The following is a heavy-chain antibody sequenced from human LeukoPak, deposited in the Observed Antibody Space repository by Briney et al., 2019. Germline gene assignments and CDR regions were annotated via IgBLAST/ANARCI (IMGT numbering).Heavy chain of an antibody. CDR3: AGIHELLWFGELSYYYYGMDV. D-gene: IGHD3-10*01. Sequence: PSETLSLTCTVSGGSISSYYWSWIRQPPGKGLEWIGYIYYSGSTNYNPSLKSRVTISVDTSKNQFSLKLSSVTAADTAVYYCAGIHELLWFGELSYYYYGMDVWGQGTTVTVSS. CDR2: IYYSGST. CDR1: GGSISSYY. J-gene: IGHJ6*02. V-gene: IGHV4-59*01.